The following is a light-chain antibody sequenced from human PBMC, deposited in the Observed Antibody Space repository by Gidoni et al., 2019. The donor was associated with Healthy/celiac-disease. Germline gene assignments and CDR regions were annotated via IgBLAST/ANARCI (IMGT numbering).Light chain of an antibody. CDR2: DAS. CDR3: QQRSTGT. V-gene: IGKV3-11*01. Sequence: EIVLTQSPATRSLSPGEGATLSCRASQSVSSYLAWYQQKPGQAPRLLIYDASNRATGIPARFSGSGSGTDFTITISSLEPEDFAGYYCQQRSTGTFGPXTKVDIK. CDR1: QSVSSY. J-gene: IGKJ3*01.